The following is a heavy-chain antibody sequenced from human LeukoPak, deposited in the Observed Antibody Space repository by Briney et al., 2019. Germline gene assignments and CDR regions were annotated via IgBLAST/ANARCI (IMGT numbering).Heavy chain of an antibody. CDR1: GGSISSSSYY. Sequence: PSETLSLTCTVSGGSISSSSYYWGWIRQPPGKGLEWIGSIYYSGSTYYNPSLKSRVTISVDTSKNQFSLKLSSVTAADTAEYYCARDSYYYDSSDFDYWGQGTLVTVSS. CDR2: IYYSGST. J-gene: IGHJ4*02. CDR3: ARDSYYYDSSDFDY. V-gene: IGHV4-39*07. D-gene: IGHD3-22*01.